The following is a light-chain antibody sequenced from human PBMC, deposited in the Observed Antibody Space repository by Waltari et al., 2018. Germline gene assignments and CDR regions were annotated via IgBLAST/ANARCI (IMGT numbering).Light chain of an antibody. J-gene: IGKJ1*01. CDR2: GAS. Sequence: EIVLTQSPGTLSVSPGERATLSCSASQSVGRTLAWYQQKPGQAPRLLIYGASSRATGIPDRFSGSGSGTDFSLTISRLEPEDFAVYYCQHYVRLPVTFGQGTKVEIK. CDR3: QHYVRLPVT. CDR1: QSVGRT. V-gene: IGKV3-20*01.